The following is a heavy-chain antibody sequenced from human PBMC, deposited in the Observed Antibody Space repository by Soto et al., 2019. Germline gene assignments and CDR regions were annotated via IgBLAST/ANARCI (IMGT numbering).Heavy chain of an antibody. CDR3: ARENTYYYGSGTRSPGFGP. Sequence: GASVKVSCKASGGTFSSYTISWVRQAPGQGLEWMGRIIPILGIANYAQKFQGRVTITADKSTSTAYMELSSLRSEDTAVYYCARENTYYYGSGTRSPGFGPWGQGTLVTVSS. V-gene: IGHV1-69*04. CDR2: IIPILGIA. CDR1: GGTFSSYT. J-gene: IGHJ5*02. D-gene: IGHD3-10*01.